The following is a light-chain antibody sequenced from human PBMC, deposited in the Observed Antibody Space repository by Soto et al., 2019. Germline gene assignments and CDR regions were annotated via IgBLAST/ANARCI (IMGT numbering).Light chain of an antibody. J-gene: IGKJ2*01. CDR3: QQYSSYPMYT. V-gene: IGKV1-5*01. CDR2: DAS. Sequence: DIQMTQSPSTLSASVGDRVTITCRASQSISDWLAWYQQKPGKAPRLLIFDASSLETGTPSRFSGSGSGTEFTLTITSLQPDDFATYSCQQYSSYPMYTFGQGTKLEIK. CDR1: QSISDW.